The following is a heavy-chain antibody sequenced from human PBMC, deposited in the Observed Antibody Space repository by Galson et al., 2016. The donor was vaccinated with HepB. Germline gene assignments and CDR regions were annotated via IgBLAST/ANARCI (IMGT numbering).Heavy chain of an antibody. J-gene: IGHJ5*02. V-gene: IGHV4-39*01. CDR1: GGSISSSSCP. Sequence: SETLSLTCTVSGGSISSSSCPWGWIRQPPGKGLEWIGSIYYSGSTYYNPSLKRRVTISVETSKNQFSLKLGSVTAADSAVYYCARQRGGGNAGRNPEWFDPWGQGTLVTVSS. D-gene: IGHD1-14*01. CDR2: IYYSGST. CDR3: ARQRGGGNAGRNPEWFDP.